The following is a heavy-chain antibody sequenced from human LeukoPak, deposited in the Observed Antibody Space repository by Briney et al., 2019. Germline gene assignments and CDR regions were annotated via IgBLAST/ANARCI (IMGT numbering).Heavy chain of an antibody. CDR1: GGSFSGYY. V-gene: IGHV4-34*01. J-gene: IGHJ6*03. CDR3: ASTLHYYYYMDV. Sequence: PSETLSLTRAVYGGSFSGYYWSWIRQSPGKGLEWIGSIYYSGSTYYNPSLRSRVTISVDTSKNQFSLKLSSVTAADTAVYYCASTLHYYYYMDVWGKGTTVTVSS. CDR2: IYYSGST.